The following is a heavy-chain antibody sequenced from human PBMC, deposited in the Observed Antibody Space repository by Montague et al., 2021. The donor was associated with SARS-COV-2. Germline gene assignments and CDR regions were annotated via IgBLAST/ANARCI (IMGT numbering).Heavy chain of an antibody. CDR2: IYYSGST. V-gene: IGHV4-59*01. CDR3: ARGFDY. CDR1: GGSISRYY. Sequence: SETLSLTCTVSGGSISRYYWSWIRQPPGKGLEWIGYIYYSGSTNYNPSLKSRVTISVDTSKNQFSLKLSSVTAADTAVYYCARGFDYWGQGTLVTVSS. J-gene: IGHJ4*02.